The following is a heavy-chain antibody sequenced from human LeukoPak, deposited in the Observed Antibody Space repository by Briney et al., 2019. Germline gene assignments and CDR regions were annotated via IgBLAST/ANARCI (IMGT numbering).Heavy chain of an antibody. Sequence: PGGSLRLSCAASGFTFDDYAMHWVRQAPGKGLEWVSLISWDGGSIYHADSVKGRFTISRDNSKNSLYLQMNSLRAEDTALYYCAKEYYYGSGTLGYWGQGTLVTVSS. CDR3: AKEYYYGSGTLGY. D-gene: IGHD3-10*01. J-gene: IGHJ4*02. V-gene: IGHV3-43D*04. CDR2: ISWDGGSI. CDR1: GFTFDDYA.